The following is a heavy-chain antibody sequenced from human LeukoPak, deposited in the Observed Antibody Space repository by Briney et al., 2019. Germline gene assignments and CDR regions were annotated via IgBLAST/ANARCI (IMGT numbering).Heavy chain of an antibody. CDR2: INHSGST. CDR3: ARGGGRRQGAAARWFDY. D-gene: IGHD6-6*01. Sequence: PSETLSLTCAVYGGSFSGYYWSWIRQPPGKGLEWIGEINHSGSTNYSPSLKSRVTISVDTSKNQFSLKLSSVTAADTAVYYCARGGGRRQGAAARWFDYWGQGTLVAVSS. CDR1: GGSFSGYY. J-gene: IGHJ4*02. V-gene: IGHV4-34*01.